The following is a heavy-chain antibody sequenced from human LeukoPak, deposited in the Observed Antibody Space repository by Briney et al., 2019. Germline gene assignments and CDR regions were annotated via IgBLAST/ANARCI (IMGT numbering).Heavy chain of an antibody. CDR3: ARDEGWYIWFDP. Sequence: ASVKVSCKASGGTFSSYAISWVRQAPGQGLEWMGGIIPIFGTANYAQKFQGRVTITADESTSTAYMELSSLRSEDTAVYYCARDEGWYIWFDPWGQGTLVTVSS. V-gene: IGHV1-69*13. J-gene: IGHJ5*02. CDR1: GGTFSSYA. CDR2: IIPIFGTA. D-gene: IGHD6-19*01.